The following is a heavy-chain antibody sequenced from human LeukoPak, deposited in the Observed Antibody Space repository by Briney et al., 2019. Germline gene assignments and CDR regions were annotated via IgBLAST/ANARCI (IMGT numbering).Heavy chain of an antibody. CDR2: IRSSGSTI. V-gene: IGHV3-48*04. J-gene: IGHJ4*02. Sequence: GGSLRLSCAASGFTFSIYGMNWVRQAPGKGLEWVSYIRSSGSTIYYADSVKGRFTISRDNAKNSVYLQMNSLRAEDTAVYYCARCSGSSTYHSDDFWGQGTLVTVSS. CDR3: ARCSGSSTYHSDDF. CDR1: GFTFSIYG. D-gene: IGHD2-15*01.